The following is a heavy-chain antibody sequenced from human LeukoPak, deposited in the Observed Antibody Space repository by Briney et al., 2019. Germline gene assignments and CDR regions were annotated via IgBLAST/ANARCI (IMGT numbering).Heavy chain of an antibody. V-gene: IGHV1-3*01. CDR3: ARDARDYSNYVGLYYCYYGMDV. D-gene: IGHD4-11*01. Sequence: ASVKVSCKASGYTFTSYAMHWVRQAPGQRLEWMGWINAGNGNTKYSQKFQGRVTITRDTSASTAYMELSSLRSEDTAVYYCARDARDYSNYVGLYYCYYGMDVWGQGTTVTVSS. J-gene: IGHJ6*02. CDR1: GYTFTSYA. CDR2: INAGNGNT.